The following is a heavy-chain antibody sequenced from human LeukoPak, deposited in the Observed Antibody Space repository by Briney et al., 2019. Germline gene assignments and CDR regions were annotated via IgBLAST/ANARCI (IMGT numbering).Heavy chain of an antibody. Sequence: PSETLSLTCTVTGGSISSYYWSWIRQPPGKGLEWIANIYHTGSTNYNPSLSSRVTISIDTAKNQFSLKLTSVTAADTAVYYCARRGRNSSGWQDYLWGQGTLVTVSS. J-gene: IGHJ4*02. CDR2: IYHTGST. V-gene: IGHV4-59*01. CDR3: ARRGRNSSGWQDYL. D-gene: IGHD6-25*01. CDR1: GGSISSYY.